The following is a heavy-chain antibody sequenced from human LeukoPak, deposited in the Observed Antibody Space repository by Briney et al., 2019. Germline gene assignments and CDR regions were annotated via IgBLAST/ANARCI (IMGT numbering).Heavy chain of an antibody. CDR1: GFTFSSYG. D-gene: IGHD2-15*01. CDR3: VSRASVVGATTPFDY. J-gene: IGHJ4*02. CDR2: IWYDGSNK. Sequence: GGSLRLSCAASGFTFSSYGMHWVRQAPGKGLEWVAVIWYDGSNKYYADSVKGRFTISRDNSKNTLYLQMNSLRAEDTAVYYCVSRASVVGATTPFDYWGQGTLVTVSS. V-gene: IGHV3-33*01.